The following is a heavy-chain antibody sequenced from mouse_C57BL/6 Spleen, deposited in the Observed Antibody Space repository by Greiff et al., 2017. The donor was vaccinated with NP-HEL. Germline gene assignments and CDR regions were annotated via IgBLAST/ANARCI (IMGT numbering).Heavy chain of an antibody. CDR3: ARASYYCGSSPFAY. CDR2: IDPSDSYT. Sequence: VQLQQPGAELVMPGASVKLSCKASGYTFTSYWMHWVKQRPGQGLEWIGEIDPSDSYTNYNQKFKGKSTLTVDKSSSTAYMLLSSLTSEDSAVYYCARASYYCGSSPFAYWGQGTLVTVSA. D-gene: IGHD1-1*01. J-gene: IGHJ3*01. V-gene: IGHV1-69*01. CDR1: GYTFTSYW.